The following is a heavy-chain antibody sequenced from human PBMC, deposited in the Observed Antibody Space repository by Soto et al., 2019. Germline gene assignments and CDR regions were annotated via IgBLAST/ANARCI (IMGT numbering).Heavy chain of an antibody. D-gene: IGHD3-3*01. CDR1: GFTFTDYA. V-gene: IGHV3-23*01. Sequence: PGGSLRLSCAASGFTFTDYALSWVRQAPGKGLEWVATISGIGGSTYLADSVKGRFTVSRDNSKNTLYLQMNSLRTEDAGVYYCAKDLEGVVADYLDYWGKGTLVTVSS. CDR2: ISGIGGST. J-gene: IGHJ4*02. CDR3: AKDLEGVVADYLDY.